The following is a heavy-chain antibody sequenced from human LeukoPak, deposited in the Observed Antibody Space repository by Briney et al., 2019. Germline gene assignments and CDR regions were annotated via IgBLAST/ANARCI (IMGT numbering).Heavy chain of an antibody. D-gene: IGHD3-22*01. CDR1: GESLRGFY. CDR2: IYYSGST. Sequence: SETLSLTCGVSGESLRGFYWMWIRQSPTKGLEWIGSIYYSGSTYYNPSLKSRVTISVDTSKNQFSLKLSSVTAADTAVYYCARVLTYYYDSSGYSGGSSWFDPWGQGTLVTVSS. CDR3: ARVLTYYYDSSGYSGGSSWFDP. J-gene: IGHJ5*02. V-gene: IGHV4-39*07.